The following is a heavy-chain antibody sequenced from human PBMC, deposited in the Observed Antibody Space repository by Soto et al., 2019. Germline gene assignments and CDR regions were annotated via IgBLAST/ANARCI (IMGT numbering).Heavy chain of an antibody. J-gene: IGHJ6*02. CDR1: GYTFTSYG. CDR3: AREGVRGMDV. Sequence: ASVKVSCKASGYTFTSYGISWVRQAPGQGLEWMGWISAYSGNTNYAQKLQGRITMTRNTSISTAYMELSSLRSEDTDVYYCAREGVRGMDVWGQGTTVTVSS. CDR2: ISAYSGNT. V-gene: IGHV1-18*01. D-gene: IGHD3-16*01.